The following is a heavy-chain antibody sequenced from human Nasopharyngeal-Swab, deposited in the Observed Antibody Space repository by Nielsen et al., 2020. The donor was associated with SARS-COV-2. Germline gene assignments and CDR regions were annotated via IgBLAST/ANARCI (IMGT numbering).Heavy chain of an antibody. CDR3: ARAGVDCSGGSCYFNWFDP. CDR1: GYTFTSYD. Sequence: ASVQVSCKASGYTFTSYDINWVRQATGQGLEWMGWMNPNSGNTGYAQKFQGRVTMTRNTSISTAYMELSSLRSEDTAVYYCARAGVDCSGGSCYFNWFDPWGQGTLVTVSS. V-gene: IGHV1-8*01. J-gene: IGHJ5*02. D-gene: IGHD2-15*01. CDR2: MNPNSGNT.